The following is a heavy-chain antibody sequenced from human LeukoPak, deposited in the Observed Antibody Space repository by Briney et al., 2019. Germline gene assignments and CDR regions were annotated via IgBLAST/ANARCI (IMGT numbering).Heavy chain of an antibody. CDR1: GGALSSYY. V-gene: IGHV4-59*01. CDR2: RYYSGST. D-gene: IGHD3-16*01. J-gene: IGHJ1*01. CDR3: ARVRGDFETD. Sequence: SETLSLTCSVSGGALSSYYWTWIRQPPRKGLEWIGYRYYSGSTTYNPSLKSRVTISVDTSKSQFSLKLISVTAADTAIYYCARVRGDFETDWGQGTLVTVSS.